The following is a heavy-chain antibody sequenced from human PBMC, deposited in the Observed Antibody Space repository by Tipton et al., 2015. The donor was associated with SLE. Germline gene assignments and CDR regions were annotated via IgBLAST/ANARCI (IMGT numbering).Heavy chain of an antibody. Sequence: SLRLSCAASGFSFSSYAMHWLRQAPGKGPKYVSAISSDGGATYYANSVKGRFTISRDNSKNTLYLQMGSLRAEDMAVYYCARDRVGGTYDYWGQGTLVTVSS. CDR3: ARDRVGGTYDY. J-gene: IGHJ4*02. D-gene: IGHD1-26*01. CDR1: GFSFSSYA. CDR2: ISSDGGAT. V-gene: IGHV3-64*01.